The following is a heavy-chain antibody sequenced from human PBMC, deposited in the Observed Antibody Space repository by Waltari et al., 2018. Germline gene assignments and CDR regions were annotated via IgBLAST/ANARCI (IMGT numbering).Heavy chain of an antibody. CDR1: GFSVRRYG. CDR3: ARDPGSGRFFDY. D-gene: IGHD1-26*01. CDR2: ISSTSSYI. J-gene: IGHJ4*02. Sequence: EVQLVESGGGLVKPGGSLGLACSASGFSVRRYGRGWVRQVPGKGLEWISTISSTSSYIFDTDSLRGRFAISRDNARDLLYLQMNSLRAEDTAVYYCARDPGSGRFFDYWGQGILVTVSS. V-gene: IGHV3-21*02.